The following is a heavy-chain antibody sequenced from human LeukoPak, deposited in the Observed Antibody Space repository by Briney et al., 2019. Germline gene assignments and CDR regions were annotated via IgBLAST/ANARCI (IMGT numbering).Heavy chain of an antibody. D-gene: IGHD3-10*01. V-gene: IGHV3-49*04. Sequence: GGSLRLSCAPSGYTFADEPVNWVRQAPGKGLEWVGLIRTTPNDATTEYAASVKGRFRISRDDSRGVAYLQVNSLKADDTAVYYCTRGYYNSFWGQGTLVIVSS. J-gene: IGHJ4*02. CDR2: IRTTPNDATT. CDR3: TRGYYNSF. CDR1: GYTFADEP.